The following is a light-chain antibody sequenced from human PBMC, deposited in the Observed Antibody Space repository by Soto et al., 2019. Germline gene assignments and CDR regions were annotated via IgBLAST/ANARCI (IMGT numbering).Light chain of an antibody. CDR1: QSVRSNC. V-gene: IGKV3-20*01. J-gene: IGKJ1*01. CDR3: QRYDSFRT. Sequence: EIVLTQSPGPLSLSPGERATLSCRASQSVRSNCLAWYQQKPGQAPRLLIYGASNRATGSPDRFSGSGSGTDFTLTITRLEPEDFAMEYCQRYDSFRTFGQGTKVDIK. CDR2: GAS.